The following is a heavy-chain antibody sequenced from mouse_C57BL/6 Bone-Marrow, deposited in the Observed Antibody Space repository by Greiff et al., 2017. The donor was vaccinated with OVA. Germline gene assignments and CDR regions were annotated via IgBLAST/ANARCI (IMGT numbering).Heavy chain of an antibody. Sequence: VQVVESGAELVKPGASVKMSCKASGYTFTTYPIEWMKQNHGKSLEWIGNFHPYNDDTKYNEKFKGKATLTVEKSSSTVYLELSRLTSDDSAVYYCARSSYYYGDYYAMDYWGQGTSVTVSS. V-gene: IGHV1-47*01. D-gene: IGHD1-1*01. CDR3: ARSSYYYGDYYAMDY. CDR2: FHPYNDDT. J-gene: IGHJ4*01. CDR1: GYTFTTYP.